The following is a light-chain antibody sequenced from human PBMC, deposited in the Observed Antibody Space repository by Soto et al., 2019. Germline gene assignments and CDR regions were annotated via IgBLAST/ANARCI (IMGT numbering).Light chain of an antibody. J-gene: IGKJ1*01. CDR1: QSVSSH. Sequence: EIVLTQSPATLSLSPGERATLSCRASQSVSSHLAWYQQKPGQAPRLLIYDASNRATGIPARFSGSGSGTDFTLTISSLDPEDFAVYYCQQRADWWTFGQGTKVDIK. CDR2: DAS. V-gene: IGKV3-11*01. CDR3: QQRADWWT.